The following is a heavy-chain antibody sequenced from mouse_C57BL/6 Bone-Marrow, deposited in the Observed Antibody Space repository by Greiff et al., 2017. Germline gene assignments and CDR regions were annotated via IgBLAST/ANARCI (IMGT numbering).Heavy chain of an antibody. CDR1: GFTFSSYA. CDR2: ISSGGDYI. Sequence: EVQGVESGEGLVKPGGSLKLSCAASGFTFSSYAMSWVRQTTEKRLEWVAYISSGGDYIYYADPVKGRFTISRDNARNTLYLQMSILKSEDTAMYYCTGGYDGYFDYWGQGTTLTVSS. CDR3: TGGYDGYFDY. V-gene: IGHV5-9-1*02. J-gene: IGHJ2*01. D-gene: IGHD2-2*01.